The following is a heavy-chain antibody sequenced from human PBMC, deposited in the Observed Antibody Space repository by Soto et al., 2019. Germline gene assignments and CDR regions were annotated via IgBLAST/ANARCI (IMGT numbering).Heavy chain of an antibody. CDR1: GFTFSSYA. V-gene: IGHV3-30-3*01. Sequence: QVQLVESGGGVVQPGRSLRLSCAASGFTFSSYAMHWVRQAPGKGLEWVAVISYDGSNKYYADSVKGRFTISRDNSKNTLYLQMNSLRAEDTAVYYCARDSSSRTAKGGSDYWGQGTLVTVSS. J-gene: IGHJ4*02. D-gene: IGHD6-13*01. CDR3: ARDSSSRTAKGGSDY. CDR2: ISYDGSNK.